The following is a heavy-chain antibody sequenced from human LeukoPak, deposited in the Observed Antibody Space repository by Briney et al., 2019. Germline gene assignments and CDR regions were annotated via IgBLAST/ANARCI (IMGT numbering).Heavy chain of an antibody. CDR2: ISYDGNNK. CDR1: GFTFSSYA. V-gene: IGHV3-30-3*01. Sequence: GRSLRLSCAASGFTFSSYAMHWVRQAPGKGLEWVAVISYDGNNKYYADSVKGRFIISRDNSKNTLYLQMNSLRAEDTAVYYCAREDSSGYYPYYFDYWGQGTLVTVSS. CDR3: AREDSSGYYPYYFDY. J-gene: IGHJ4*02. D-gene: IGHD3-22*01.